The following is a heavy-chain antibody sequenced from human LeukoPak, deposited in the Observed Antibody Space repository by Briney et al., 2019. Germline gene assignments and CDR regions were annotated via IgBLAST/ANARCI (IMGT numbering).Heavy chain of an antibody. CDR3: AKNGEVLSWFDP. CDR2: ITGSDGST. Sequence: GGSLRLSYAASGFTFSSYAMSWVRQAPGKGLEWVSAITGSDGSTYYADSVKGRFTISRDNSKNTLYLQMNSLRAEDTAVYSCAKNGEVLSWFDPWGQGTLVTVSS. D-gene: IGHD3-10*01. J-gene: IGHJ5*02. V-gene: IGHV3-23*01. CDR1: GFTFSSYA.